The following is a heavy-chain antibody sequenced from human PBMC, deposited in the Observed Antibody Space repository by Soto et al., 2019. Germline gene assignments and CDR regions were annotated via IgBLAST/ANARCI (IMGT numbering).Heavy chain of an antibody. CDR3: ATRHLSYCSGGTCNPFDY. CDR2: ISVSGDSA. V-gene: IGHV3-23*01. D-gene: IGHD2-15*01. Sequence: GALRLSCAASGFTFNTYAMNWVRQAPGKGLEWVSTISVSGDSAYFADSVRGRFTISRDNSKNTVYLQMNSLRADDTAMYYCATRHLSYCSGGTCNPFDYWGQGTLVTVSS. CDR1: GFTFNTYA. J-gene: IGHJ4*02.